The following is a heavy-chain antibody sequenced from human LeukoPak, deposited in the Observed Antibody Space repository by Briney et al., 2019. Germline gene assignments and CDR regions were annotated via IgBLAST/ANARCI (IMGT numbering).Heavy chain of an antibody. D-gene: IGHD6-6*01. Sequence: TSETLSLTCTVSGGSISSGDYYWSWIRQPSGNGLEWIGYIYYSGSTYYNPSLKSRVTISVDTSKNQFSLKLSSVTAADTAVYYCASQGVIAARPLDYRGQGTLVTVSS. CDR3: ASQGVIAARPLDY. J-gene: IGHJ4*02. CDR2: IYYSGST. CDR1: GGSISSGDYY. V-gene: IGHV4-30-4*08.